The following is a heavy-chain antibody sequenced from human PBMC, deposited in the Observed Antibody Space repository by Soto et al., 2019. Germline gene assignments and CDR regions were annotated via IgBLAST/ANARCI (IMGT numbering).Heavy chain of an antibody. CDR2: IKQDGSEK. J-gene: IGHJ4*02. CDR1: GFTFSSYW. CDR3: TRSLVAIPCDN. Sequence: EVQLVESGGDLVQPGGSLRLSCAASGFTFSSYWMSWVRQVPGKGLEWVANIKQDGSEKYYVDSVKGRLTISRDNAKNSLYLQMNSLSAEDTAVYHCTRSLVAIPCDNWGQGSLVTVSS. V-gene: IGHV3-7*05. D-gene: IGHD2-21*01.